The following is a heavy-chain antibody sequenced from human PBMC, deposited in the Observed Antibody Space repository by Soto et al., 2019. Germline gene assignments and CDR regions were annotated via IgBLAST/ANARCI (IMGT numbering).Heavy chain of an antibody. J-gene: IGHJ6*02. CDR3: ARHRIGGSGYDYYYYYGMDV. D-gene: IGHD5-12*01. V-gene: IGHV4-39*01. CDR2: IYYSGST. Sequence: SETLSLTCTVSGGSISSSSYYWGWIRQPPGKGLEWIGSIYYSGSTYYNPSLKSRVTLSVDTSKNQFSLKLSSVTAADTAVYYCARHRIGGSGYDYYYYYGMDVWGQGTTVTVYS. CDR1: GGSISSSSYY.